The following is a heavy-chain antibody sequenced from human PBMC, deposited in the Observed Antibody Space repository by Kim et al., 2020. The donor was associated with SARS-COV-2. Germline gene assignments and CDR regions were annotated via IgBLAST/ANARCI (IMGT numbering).Heavy chain of an antibody. CDR1: GFTFSSYG. V-gene: IGHV3-30*18. Sequence: GGSLRLSCAASGFTFSSYGMHWVRQAPGKGLEWVAVISYDGSNKYYADSVKGRFTISRDNSKNTLYLQMNSLRAEDTAVYYCAKDKERYFDLYYFDYWGQGTLVTVSS. D-gene: IGHD3-9*01. CDR2: ISYDGSNK. CDR3: AKDKERYFDLYYFDY. J-gene: IGHJ4*02.